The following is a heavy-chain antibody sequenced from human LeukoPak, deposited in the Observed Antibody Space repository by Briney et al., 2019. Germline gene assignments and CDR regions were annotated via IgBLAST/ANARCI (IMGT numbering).Heavy chain of an antibody. J-gene: IGHJ4*02. CDR1: GGTFSSYA. D-gene: IGHD4-17*01. Sequence: SVKVSCKASGGTFSSYAISWVRQAPGQGLEWMGRIFPILGIANYAQKFQGRVTITADKSTSTAYMELSSLRSEDTAVYYCARVVGDYHTFDYWGQGTLVTVSS. CDR3: ARVVGDYHTFDY. V-gene: IGHV1-69*04. CDR2: IFPILGIA.